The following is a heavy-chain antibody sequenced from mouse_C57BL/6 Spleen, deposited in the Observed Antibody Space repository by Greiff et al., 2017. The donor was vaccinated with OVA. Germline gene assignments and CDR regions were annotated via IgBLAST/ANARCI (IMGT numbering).Heavy chain of an antibody. CDR3: ARAYDYVYYFDY. CDR2: INYDGSST. CDR1: GFTFSDYY. D-gene: IGHD2-4*01. J-gene: IGHJ2*01. Sequence: EVQLVESEGGLVQPGSSMKLSCTASGFTFSDYYMAWVRQVPEKGLEWVANINYDGSSTYYLDSLKSRFIISRDNAKNILYLQMSSLKSEDTATYYCARAYDYVYYFDYWGQGTTLTVSS. V-gene: IGHV5-16*01.